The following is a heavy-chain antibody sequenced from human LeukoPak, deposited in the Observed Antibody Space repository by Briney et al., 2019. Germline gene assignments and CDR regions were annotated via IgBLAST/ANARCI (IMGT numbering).Heavy chain of an antibody. Sequence: PSETLSPTCTVSGGSFSNHYWSWIRQPPGKGLEWIGYIYHTGSTNYNPSLKSRVTISVDTSKNQFSLNLTSVTAADTAVYYCARHGSSSSCYRPWGQGTLVTVSS. D-gene: IGHD2-2*02. CDR2: IYHTGST. J-gene: IGHJ4*02. V-gene: IGHV4-59*08. CDR3: ARHGSSSSCYRP. CDR1: GGSFSNHY.